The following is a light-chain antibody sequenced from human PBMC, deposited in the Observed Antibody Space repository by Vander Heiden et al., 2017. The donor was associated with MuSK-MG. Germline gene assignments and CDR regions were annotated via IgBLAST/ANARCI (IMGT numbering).Light chain of an antibody. CDR2: DAS. V-gene: IGKV3-11*01. CDR1: QSVSSY. J-gene: IGKJ4*01. Sequence: EIVLTQSPATLSLSPGERATLPCRASQSVSSYVAWYQQKPGQAPRLLIYDASNRATGTPARFSGSGSGTDFTLAISSLEPEDFAVYYCQQRSNWPLTFGGGTKVEIK. CDR3: QQRSNWPLT.